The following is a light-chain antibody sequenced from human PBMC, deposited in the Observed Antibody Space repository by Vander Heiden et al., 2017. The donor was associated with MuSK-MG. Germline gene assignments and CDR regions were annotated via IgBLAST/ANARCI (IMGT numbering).Light chain of an antibody. CDR3: QQNDSNPLVT. CDR1: QSISSY. Sequence: DIQMTQSPSSLSASVGDRVTITCRASQSISSYLNWYQQKPGKAPKLLIYAASSLQSGVPSRFSGSGYGKDFTLTISSRQPEDFASYYCQQNDSNPLVTFGHGTKVDIK. V-gene: IGKV1-39*01. J-gene: IGKJ3*01. CDR2: AAS.